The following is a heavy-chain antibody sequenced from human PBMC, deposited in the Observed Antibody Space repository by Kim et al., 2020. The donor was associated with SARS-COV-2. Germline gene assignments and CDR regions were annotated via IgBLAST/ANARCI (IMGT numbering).Heavy chain of an antibody. CDR3: TRGYTGASF. J-gene: IGHJ4*02. CDR1: GFTFSSYW. CDR2: IKPDGSEK. Sequence: GGSPRLSCAASGFTFSSYWMNWVRQAPGKGLEWVANIKPDGSEKYYVDSVKGRFTISRDNAKNSLFLQMNSLRAEDTAVYYCTRGYTGASFWGQGTLVTVSS. V-gene: IGHV3-7*03. D-gene: IGHD2-8*02.